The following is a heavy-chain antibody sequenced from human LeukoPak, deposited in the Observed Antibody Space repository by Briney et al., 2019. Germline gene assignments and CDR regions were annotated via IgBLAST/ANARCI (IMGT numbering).Heavy chain of an antibody. V-gene: IGHV4-31*03. CDR1: GGSISSGGYY. Sequence: SQTLTLTCTVPGGSISSGGYYWSWIRQHPGKGLEWIGYIYYSGSTYYNPSLKSRVTISVDTSKNQFSLKLSSVTAADTAVYYCARDRWDIVVVPAAPALYYYYGMDVWGQGTTVTVSS. CDR3: ARDRWDIVVVPAAPALYYYYGMDV. J-gene: IGHJ6*02. D-gene: IGHD2-2*01. CDR2: IYYSGST.